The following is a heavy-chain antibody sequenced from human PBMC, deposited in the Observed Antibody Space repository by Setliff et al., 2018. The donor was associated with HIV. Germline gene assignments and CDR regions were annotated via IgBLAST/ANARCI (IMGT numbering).Heavy chain of an antibody. CDR2: INWNGGST. J-gene: IGHJ4*02. D-gene: IGHD5-12*01. CDR3: ATHRVGQRPWLSDF. CDR1: GFTFDDYG. V-gene: IGHV3-20*04. Sequence: GGSLRLSCGAPGFTFDDYGMSWVRQAPGKGLEWVSGINWNGGSTGYADSVKGRFTISRDNAKYSLYLQMNSLRAEDTAVYYCATHRVGQRPWLSDFWGQGTLVTVSS.